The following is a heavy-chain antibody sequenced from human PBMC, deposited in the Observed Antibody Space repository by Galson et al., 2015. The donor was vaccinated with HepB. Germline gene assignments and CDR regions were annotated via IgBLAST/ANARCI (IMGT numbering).Heavy chain of an antibody. CDR3: TRDAGMDV. Sequence: SLRLSCAASGFTFGDYAVSWFRQAPGKGLEWVGFIRSKAYGGTTEYAASVKGRFTISRDDSKSIAYLRMNSLKTEDTAVYYCTRDAGMDVWGQGTTVTVSS. CDR2: IRSKAYGGTT. V-gene: IGHV3-49*03. J-gene: IGHJ6*02. CDR1: GFTFGDYA.